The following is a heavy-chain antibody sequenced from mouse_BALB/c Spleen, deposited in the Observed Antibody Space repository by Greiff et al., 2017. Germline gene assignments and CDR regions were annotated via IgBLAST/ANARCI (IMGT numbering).Heavy chain of an antibody. V-gene: IGHV2-2*02. CDR2: IWSGGST. D-gene: IGHD2-4*01. Sequence: QVQLKESGPGLVQPSQSLSITCTVSGFSLTSYGVHWVRQSPGKGLEWLGVIWSGGSTDYNAAFISRLSISKDNSKSQVFFKMNSLQANDTAIYYCARKGDYDPYYAMDYWGQGTSVTVSS. J-gene: IGHJ4*01. CDR3: ARKGDYDPYYAMDY. CDR1: GFSLTSYG.